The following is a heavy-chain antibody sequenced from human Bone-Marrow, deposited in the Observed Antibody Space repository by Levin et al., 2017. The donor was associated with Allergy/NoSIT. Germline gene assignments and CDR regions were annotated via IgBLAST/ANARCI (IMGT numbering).Heavy chain of an antibody. Sequence: PGGSLRLSCAASGFTFSRYAMAWVRQAPGQGLAWVSGMSGSGGRTVYADSVKGRFTISRDNSKNIMYLQMNSLRVEDTALYYCAREDNWNYDYWGQGTLVTVSS. CDR2: MSGSGGRT. CDR3: AREDNWNYDY. CDR1: GFTFSRYA. J-gene: IGHJ4*02. V-gene: IGHV3-23*01. D-gene: IGHD1-7*01.